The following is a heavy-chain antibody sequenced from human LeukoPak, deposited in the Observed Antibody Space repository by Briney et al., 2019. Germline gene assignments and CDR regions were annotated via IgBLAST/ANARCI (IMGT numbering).Heavy chain of an antibody. J-gene: IGHJ4*02. CDR3: ARRRVGATVFDY. Sequence: ASEKVSCKASGYTFTSHYMHWVRQAPGQGLEWMGTINPSGGGTSYAQKFQGRITMTRDTSTSTVSMELSSLTSEDTAVYYCARRRVGATVFDYWSQGTLVTVSS. V-gene: IGHV1-46*01. CDR2: INPSGGGT. D-gene: IGHD1-26*01. CDR1: GYTFTSHY.